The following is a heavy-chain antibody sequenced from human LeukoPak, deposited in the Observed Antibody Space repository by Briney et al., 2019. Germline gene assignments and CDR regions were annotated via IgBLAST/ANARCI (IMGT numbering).Heavy chain of an antibody. CDR3: ARETDDYVWGSYRQNWFDP. J-gene: IGHJ5*02. CDR2: IYYSGST. V-gene: IGHV4-59*01. D-gene: IGHD3-16*02. CDR1: GGSISSYY. Sequence: PSETLSLTCTVSGGSISSYYWSWIRQPPGKGLEWIGYIYYSGSTNYNPSLKSRVTISVDASKNQFSLKLSSVTAADTAVYYCARETDDYVWGSYRQNWFDPWGQGTLVTVSS.